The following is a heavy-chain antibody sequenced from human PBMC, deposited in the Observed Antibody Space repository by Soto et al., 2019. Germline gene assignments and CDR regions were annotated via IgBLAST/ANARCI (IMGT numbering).Heavy chain of an antibody. CDR2: IYWDDDE. D-gene: IGHD3-10*01. Sequence: QITLKESGPTLVRPTQTLTLTCSFSGFSLTTDGVGVGWVRQPPGEALAWLALIYWDDDERYSPSLKTRLTITKDPSKNQVFLIMTNMDPVDTATYYCAHSRNLITEDAQVGDFDYWGQGTLVTVSS. V-gene: IGHV2-5*02. CDR1: GFSLTTDGVG. J-gene: IGHJ4*02. CDR3: AHSRNLITEDAQVGDFDY.